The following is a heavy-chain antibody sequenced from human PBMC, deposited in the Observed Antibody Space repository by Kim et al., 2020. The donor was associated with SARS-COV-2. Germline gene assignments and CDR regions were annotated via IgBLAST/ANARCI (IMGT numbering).Heavy chain of an antibody. CDR1: GGSFSGYY. CDR2: INHSGST. Sequence: SETLSLTCAVYGGSFSGYYWSWIRQPPGKGLEWIGEINHSGSTNYNPSLKSRVTISVDTSKNQFSLKLSSVTAADTAVYYCARGGVVPAATKLFGWHYWGQGTLVTVSS. D-gene: IGHD2-2*01. CDR3: ARGGVVPAATKLFGWHY. V-gene: IGHV4-34*01. J-gene: IGHJ4*02.